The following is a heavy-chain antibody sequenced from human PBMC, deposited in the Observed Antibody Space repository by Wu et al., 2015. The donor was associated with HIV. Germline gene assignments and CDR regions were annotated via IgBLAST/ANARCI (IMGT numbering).Heavy chain of an antibody. Sequence: QVQLVQSGAEMKKPGSSLKVSCEASGGSFKTFAIAWVRQAPGRGLEWMGGISPIFGTANYAQKFKGRVSITMDESTRTTSMDLSSLTFEDTAVYYCAIIYVDTAMGGGRYYYYYGMDVWGQGP. CDR1: GGSFKTFA. CDR2: ISPIFGTA. V-gene: IGHV1-69*05. CDR3: AIIYVDTAMGGGRYYYYYGMDV. J-gene: IGHJ6*02. D-gene: IGHD5-18*01.